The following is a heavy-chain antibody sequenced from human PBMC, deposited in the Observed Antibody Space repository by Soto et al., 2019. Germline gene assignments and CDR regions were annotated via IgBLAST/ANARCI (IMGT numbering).Heavy chain of an antibody. V-gene: IGHV3-23*01. D-gene: IGHD3-16*01. J-gene: IGHJ5*01. CDR1: GFTFNTFE. Sequence: EVQLLESGGGLVQPGGSLRLSCAASGFTFNTFEMSWVRQAPGRGLEWVSFISDDGTRTYYADAVKGRFTISRDNSKYTLYLQMNSLTVEDTAVYACVKGGWLDFWGQGTLDTVSS. CDR3: VKGGWLDF. CDR2: ISDDGTRT.